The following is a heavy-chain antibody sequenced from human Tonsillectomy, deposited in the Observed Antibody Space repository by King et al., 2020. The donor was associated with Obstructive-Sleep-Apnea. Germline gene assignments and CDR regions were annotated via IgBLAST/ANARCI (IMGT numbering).Heavy chain of an antibody. CDR2: IYYSGST. CDR1: GGSMSSTSYY. Sequence: QLQESGPGLVKPSETLSLTCTVSGGSMSSTSYYWGWIRQPPGKGLEWIGSIYYSGSTYYNPSLKSRVTISVDTSKNQFSLKLSSVTAADTAVYYCARDGGSYDNYDYWGQGTLVTVSS. J-gene: IGHJ4*02. D-gene: IGHD1-26*01. V-gene: IGHV4-39*07. CDR3: ARDGGSYDNYDY.